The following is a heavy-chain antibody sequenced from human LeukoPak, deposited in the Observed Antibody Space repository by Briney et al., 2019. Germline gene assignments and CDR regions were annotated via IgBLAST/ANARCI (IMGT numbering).Heavy chain of an antibody. V-gene: IGHV4-59*12. D-gene: IGHD3-10*01. CDR1: GGSISSYY. CDR2: IYYSGST. J-gene: IGHJ6*03. Sequence: SETLSLTCTVSGGSISSYYWSWIRQPPGKGLEWIGYIYYSGSTNYNPSLKSRVTISVDTSKNQFSLKLSSVTAADTAVYYCARDSGSGSNIYYYYYMDVWGKGTTVTISS. CDR3: ARDSGSGSNIYYYYYMDV.